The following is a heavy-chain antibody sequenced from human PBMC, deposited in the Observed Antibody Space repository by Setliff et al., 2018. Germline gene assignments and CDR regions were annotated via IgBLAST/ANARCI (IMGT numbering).Heavy chain of an antibody. CDR1: GDSMSDSY. D-gene: IGHD4-17*01. Sequence: SETLSLTCTVSGDSMSDSYWIWIRQAPGKGLENIAFIHASGSAHHNPSLRSRVTISVDKSKNQFSLKLTSVSAADTAIYYCARGGRDNGDYVYIQHWGQGTMVTVSS. CDR3: ARGGRDNGDYVYIQH. J-gene: IGHJ1*01. V-gene: IGHV4-4*08. CDR2: IHASGSA.